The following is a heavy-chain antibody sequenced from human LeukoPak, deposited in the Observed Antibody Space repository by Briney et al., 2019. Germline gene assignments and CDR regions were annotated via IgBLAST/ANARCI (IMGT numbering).Heavy chain of an antibody. CDR2: IYYSGST. J-gene: IGHJ4*02. CDR3: ARQTGSGLFILP. CDR1: GGSISSSSYY. V-gene: IGHV4-39*01. Sequence: SETLSLTCTVSGGSISSSSYYWGWIRQPPGKGLEWIGTIYYSGSTYYNPSLKSQVSISIDTSKNQFSLRLTSVTAADTAVYYCARQTGSGLFILPGGQGTLVTVSS. D-gene: IGHD3/OR15-3a*01.